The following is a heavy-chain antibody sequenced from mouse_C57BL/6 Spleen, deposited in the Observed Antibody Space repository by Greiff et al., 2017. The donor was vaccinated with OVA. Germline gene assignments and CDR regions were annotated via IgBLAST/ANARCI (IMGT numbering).Heavy chain of an antibody. Sequence: VQLQHSGPELVKPGASVKISCKASGYSFTDYNMNWVKQSNGKSLEWIGVINPNYGTTSYNQKFKGKATLTLDQSSSTAYMQLNSLTSEDSAVYYCARSYDGSTSHFDYWGQGTTLTVSS. CDR2: INPNYGTT. V-gene: IGHV1-39*01. J-gene: IGHJ2*01. CDR3: ARSYDGSTSHFDY. D-gene: IGHD1-1*01. CDR1: GYSFTDYN.